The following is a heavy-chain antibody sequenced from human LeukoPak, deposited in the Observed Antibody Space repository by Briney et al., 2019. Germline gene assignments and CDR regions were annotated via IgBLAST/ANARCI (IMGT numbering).Heavy chain of an antibody. D-gene: IGHD6-13*01. CDR1: GYTFTGYY. V-gene: IGHV1-2*02. CDR3: ARESMGIAAAGYFDY. CDR2: INPNSGGT. J-gene: IGHJ4*02. Sequence: ASVKVSCTASGYTFTGYYMHWVRQAPGQGLEWMGWINPNSGGTNYAQKFQGRVTMTRDTSISTAYMELSRLRSDDTAVYYCARESMGIAAAGYFDYWGQGTLVIVSS.